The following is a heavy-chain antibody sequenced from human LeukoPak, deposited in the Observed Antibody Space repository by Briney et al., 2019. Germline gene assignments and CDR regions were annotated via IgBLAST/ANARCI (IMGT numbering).Heavy chain of an antibody. Sequence: PSETLSLTCSVSGGSISSNKYYWDWIRQPPGKGLEWIGSMYYSGSTYYNPSLKSRVTISVDTSKNQISLKLSSVTAADTAVYYCARHTFYITHPPTRWFDPWGQGTLVTVSS. J-gene: IGHJ5*02. CDR1: GGSISSNKYY. V-gene: IGHV4-39*01. CDR2: MYYSGST. CDR3: ARHTFYITHPPTRWFDP. D-gene: IGHD2/OR15-2a*01.